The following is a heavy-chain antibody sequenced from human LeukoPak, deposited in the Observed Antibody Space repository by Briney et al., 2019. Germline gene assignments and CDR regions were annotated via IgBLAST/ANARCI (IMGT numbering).Heavy chain of an antibody. CDR3: ARRTVAGIFDY. CDR1: GYSISSGYY. Sequence: SETLSLTCAVSGYSISSGYYWGWIRQPPGKGLEWIGSIYHSGSTYYNPSLKSRVTISVDTSKNQFSLKLSSVTAADTAVYYCARRTVAGIFDYWDQGTLVTVSS. V-gene: IGHV4-38-2*01. CDR2: IYHSGST. D-gene: IGHD6-19*01. J-gene: IGHJ4*02.